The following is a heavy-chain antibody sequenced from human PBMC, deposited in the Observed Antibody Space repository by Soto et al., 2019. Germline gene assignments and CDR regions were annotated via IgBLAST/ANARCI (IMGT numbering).Heavy chain of an antibody. CDR3: AKSYGGYDSGGNWFDP. J-gene: IGHJ5*02. CDR2: ISGSGGST. D-gene: IGHD5-12*01. V-gene: IGHV3-23*01. CDR1: GFTFSSYA. Sequence: ESGGGLVQPGGSLRLSCAASGFTFSSYAMSWVRQAPGKGLEWVSAISGSGGSTYYADSVKGRFTISRDNSKNTLYLQMNSLRAEDTAVYYCAKSYGGYDSGGNWFDPWGQGTLVTVSS.